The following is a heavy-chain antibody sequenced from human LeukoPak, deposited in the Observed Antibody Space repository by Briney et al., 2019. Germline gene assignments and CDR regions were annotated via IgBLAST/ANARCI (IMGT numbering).Heavy chain of an antibody. CDR3: ASHYFDDAFDV. Sequence: SETLSLTCTVSGGSISSYYWSWIRQPPGKGLEWIGYIYYSGSTNYNPSLKSRVTISVDTSKNQFSLKLSSVTAADTAVYYCASHYFDDAFDVWGQGTMVTVSS. CDR1: GGSISSYY. J-gene: IGHJ3*01. V-gene: IGHV4-59*08. D-gene: IGHD3-10*01. CDR2: IYYSGST.